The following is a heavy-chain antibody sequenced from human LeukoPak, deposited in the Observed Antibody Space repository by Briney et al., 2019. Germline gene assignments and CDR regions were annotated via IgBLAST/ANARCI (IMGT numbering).Heavy chain of an antibody. V-gene: IGHV4-61*05. J-gene: IGHJ4*02. Sequence: PSETLSLTCTVSGGSISSSSYYWGWIRQPPGKGLEWIGYTHYSGTTDYNSSLKSRVAMSVDTSKNQFSLRLSSVTAADTAVYYCARGGWSLDYWGQGTLVTVSS. CDR3: ARGGWSLDY. D-gene: IGHD3-10*01. CDR1: GGSISSSSYY. CDR2: THYSGTT.